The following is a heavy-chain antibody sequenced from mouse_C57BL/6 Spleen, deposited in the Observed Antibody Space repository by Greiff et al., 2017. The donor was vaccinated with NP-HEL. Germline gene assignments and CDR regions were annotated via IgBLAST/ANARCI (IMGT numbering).Heavy chain of an antibody. CDR3: ATPPITTVVPDY. CDR1: GFNIKNTY. V-gene: IGHV14-3*01. D-gene: IGHD1-1*01. Sequence: VQLKESVAELVRPGASVKFSCTASGFNIKNTYMHWVKQRPEQGLEWIGRIDPANGNTKYDPKFQGKATITADKSSNTAYLQLRSLTYEDTAIYYRATPPITTVVPDYWGQGTILTVSS. J-gene: IGHJ2*01. CDR2: IDPANGNT.